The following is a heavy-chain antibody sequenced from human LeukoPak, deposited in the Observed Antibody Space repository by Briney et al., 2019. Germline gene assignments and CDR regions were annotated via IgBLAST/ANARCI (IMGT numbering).Heavy chain of an antibody. D-gene: IGHD3-10*01. J-gene: IGHJ4*02. CDR1: GGSFSGYY. V-gene: IGHV4-34*01. Sequence: PSETLSLTCAVYGGSFSGYYWSWIRQPPGRGLEWIGEINHSGSTNYNPSLKSRVTISVDTSKNQFSLKLSSVTAADTAVYYCARGRGGGPSFDYWGQGTLVTVSS. CDR2: INHSGST. CDR3: ARGRGGGPSFDY.